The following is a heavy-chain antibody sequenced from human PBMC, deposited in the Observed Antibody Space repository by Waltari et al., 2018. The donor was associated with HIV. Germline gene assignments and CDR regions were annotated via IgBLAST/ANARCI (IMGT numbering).Heavy chain of an antibody. CDR3: ASQLDMVFGNQH. D-gene: IGHD3-3*01. V-gene: IGHV3-48*01. J-gene: IGHJ1*01. Sequence: EVQLVESGGGLVQPGGSLRLSCAASGFTFSSYSMNWVRQAPGKGLEWVSYISSSSSTIYYADSVKGRFTISRDNAKNSLYLQMNSLRAEDTAVYYCASQLDMVFGNQHWGQGTLVTVSP. CDR1: GFTFSSYS. CDR2: ISSSSSTI.